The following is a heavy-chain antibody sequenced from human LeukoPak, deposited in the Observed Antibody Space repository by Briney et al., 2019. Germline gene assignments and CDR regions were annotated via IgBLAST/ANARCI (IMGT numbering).Heavy chain of an antibody. J-gene: IGHJ3*02. CDR1: VFTFSSYG. CDR3: AKGQSEENPDDAFDI. Sequence: PGGSLRLSCAASVFTFSSYGMHWVRQAPDKGLEWVAVIWYDGSNKYYADSVKGRFTISRDNSKNTLYLQMNSLRAEDTAVYYCAKGQSEENPDDAFDIWGQGTMVTVSS. V-gene: IGHV3-33*06. CDR2: IWYDGSNK. D-gene: IGHD5-24*01.